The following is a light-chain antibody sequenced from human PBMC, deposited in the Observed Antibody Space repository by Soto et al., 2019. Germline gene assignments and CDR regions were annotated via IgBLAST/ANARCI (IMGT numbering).Light chain of an antibody. CDR1: QSVNSH. J-gene: IGKJ4*01. CDR3: QQYDSWPRT. Sequence: EIVMTQSPATLSVSPGERATLSCRASQSVNSHLGWYQQQPGQAPRLLIYDASNRATGIPARFSGSGSGTDFTLTISNLEPEDFAVYYCQQYDSWPRTFGGGTKVDIK. CDR2: DAS. V-gene: IGKV3D-15*01.